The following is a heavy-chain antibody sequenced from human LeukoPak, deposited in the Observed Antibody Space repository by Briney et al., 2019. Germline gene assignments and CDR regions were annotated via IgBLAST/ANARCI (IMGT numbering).Heavy chain of an antibody. CDR3: ASGNWNYYYFDY. V-gene: IGHV4-59*01. D-gene: IGHD1-7*01. J-gene: IGHJ4*02. Sequence: PSETLSLTCTVSSGSISSYYWRWIRQSPGKGLEWIGYIYYSGSTNYNPSLKSRVTISLNTSKNQFSLKLSSVTAADTAVYYCASGNWNYYYFDYWGQGTLVTVSS. CDR1: SGSISSYY. CDR2: IYYSGST.